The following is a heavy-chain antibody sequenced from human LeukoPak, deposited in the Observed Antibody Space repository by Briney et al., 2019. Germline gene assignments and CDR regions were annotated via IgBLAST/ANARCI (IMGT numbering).Heavy chain of an antibody. D-gene: IGHD4/OR15-4a*01. CDR1: GFTFSSYA. CDR3: ARGGAFYYYMDV. Sequence: PGGSLRLSCAASGFTFSSYAMSWVRQAPGKGLEWVSSISSSSGYRYYADSVKGRLTISRDNAKNSLYLQMNSLRAEDTAVYYCARGGAFYYYMDVWGKGTTVTVSS. V-gene: IGHV3-21*01. J-gene: IGHJ6*03. CDR2: ISSSSGYR.